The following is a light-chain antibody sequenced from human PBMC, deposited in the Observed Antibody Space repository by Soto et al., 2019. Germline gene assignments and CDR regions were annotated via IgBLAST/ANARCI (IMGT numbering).Light chain of an antibody. CDR3: AAWDDSLNGVL. V-gene: IGLV1-44*01. CDR1: ISNIGGNT. CDR2: TNN. J-gene: IGLJ2*01. Sequence: QSVLTQPPSASGTPGQRVTISCSGSISNIGGNTVNWYQQLPGTAPKLLMYTNNQRPSGVPDRFSGSKSGTSASLAISGLQSEDAADYYCAAWDDSLNGVLFGGGTKLTVL.